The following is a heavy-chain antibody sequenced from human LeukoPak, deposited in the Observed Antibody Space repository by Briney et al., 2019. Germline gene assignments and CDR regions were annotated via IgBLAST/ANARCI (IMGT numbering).Heavy chain of an antibody. V-gene: IGHV4-34*01. J-gene: IGHJ4*02. D-gene: IGHD6-19*01. CDR3: ARPFLRFSSGWHFDY. CDR2: INHSGDT. Sequence: SETLSLTCAVYGGTFSGYYWSWIRQPPGKGLEWIGEINHSGDTNYNPSLKSRVTISIDTSKNQFSLKLSSVTAADTAIYYCARPFLRFSSGWHFDYWGQGILVTVSS. CDR1: GGTFSGYY.